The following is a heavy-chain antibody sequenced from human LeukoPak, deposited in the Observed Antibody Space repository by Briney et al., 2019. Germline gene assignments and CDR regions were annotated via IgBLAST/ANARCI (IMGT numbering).Heavy chain of an antibody. Sequence: GRSLRLSCAASGFTFSSYGMHWVRQAPGKGLEWVAVISYDGSNKYYADSVKGRFTISRDNSKNTLYLQMNSLRAEDTAVYYCARGGGVLYDSSGYYPPGNWGQGTLVTVSS. CDR3: ARGGGVLYDSSGYYPPGN. V-gene: IGHV3-30*03. CDR2: ISYDGSNK. CDR1: GFTFSSYG. D-gene: IGHD3-22*01. J-gene: IGHJ4*02.